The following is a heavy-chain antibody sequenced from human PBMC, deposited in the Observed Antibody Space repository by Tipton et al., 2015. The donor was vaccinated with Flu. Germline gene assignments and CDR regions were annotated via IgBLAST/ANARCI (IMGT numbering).Heavy chain of an antibody. CDR3: TKDSGYNSRWYSGCFDN. CDR1: GFTFEDYA. J-gene: IGHJ4*02. Sequence: SLRLSCAASGFTFEDYAMHWVRQAPGKGLEWVSLISWDGGGTYYADSVEGRFTISRDNNKNSLYLQMNSLRAEDTAFYYCTKDSGYNSRWYSGCFDNWGQGTLVTVSS. CDR2: ISWDGGGT. V-gene: IGHV3-43D*03. D-gene: IGHD6-13*01.